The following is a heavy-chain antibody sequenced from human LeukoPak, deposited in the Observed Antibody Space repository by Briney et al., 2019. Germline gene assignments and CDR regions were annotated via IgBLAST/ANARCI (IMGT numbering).Heavy chain of an antibody. CDR1: GFTFDDYA. CDR3: AKGDSSGWYQYYFDY. V-gene: IGHV3-9*01. Sequence: PGRSLRLSCAASGFTFDDYAMHWVRQAPGKGLEWVSGISWNSSSIGYADSVKGRFTVSRDNAKNSLYLQMNSLRAEDTALYYCAKGDSSGWYQYYFDYWGQGTLVTVSS. CDR2: ISWNSSSI. D-gene: IGHD6-19*01. J-gene: IGHJ4*02.